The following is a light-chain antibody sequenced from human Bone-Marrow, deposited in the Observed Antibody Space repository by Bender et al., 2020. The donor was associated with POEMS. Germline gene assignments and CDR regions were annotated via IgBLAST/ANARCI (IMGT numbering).Light chain of an antibody. V-gene: IGLV3-1*01. CDR1: NLGDKY. J-gene: IGLJ2*01. CDR2: ENI. Sequence: SYVVTQPPSVSVAPGQTASITCSGHNLGDKYACWYQQKPGQSPVLVIFENIKRPSGIPERFSGSNSGNTATLTISGTQAMDEADYYCQAWDTTNVVFGGGTKLTVL. CDR3: QAWDTTNVV.